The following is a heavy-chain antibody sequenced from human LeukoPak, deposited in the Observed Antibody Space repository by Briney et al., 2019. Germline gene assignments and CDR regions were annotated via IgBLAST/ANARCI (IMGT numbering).Heavy chain of an antibody. J-gene: IGHJ5*02. Sequence: GGSLRLSCAAPGFTFSSDWVSWVRQAPGKGQQWVRNIKQAGSEQYYVDSVKARFTISRDNAKNSLYLQMNSLRAEDTAVYYCARDRYYGSGSYYRGWFDPWGQGTLVTVSS. CDR2: IKQAGSEQ. D-gene: IGHD3-10*01. CDR3: ARDRYYGSGSYYRGWFDP. CDR1: GFTFSSDW. V-gene: IGHV3-7*04.